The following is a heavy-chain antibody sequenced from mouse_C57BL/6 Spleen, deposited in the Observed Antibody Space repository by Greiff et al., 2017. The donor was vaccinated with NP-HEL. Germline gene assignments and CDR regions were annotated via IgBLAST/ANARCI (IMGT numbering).Heavy chain of an antibody. D-gene: IGHD1-1*01. Sequence: EVQLQQSGPELVKPGASVKISCKASGYTFTDYYMNWVKQSHGKSLEWIGDINPNNGGTSYNQKFKGKATLTVDKSSSTAYMELRSLTSEDSAVYYCARTVSFGSPHAMDDWGKGTSVTVSS. J-gene: IGHJ4*01. CDR1: GYTFTDYY. CDR2: INPNNGGT. V-gene: IGHV1-26*01. CDR3: ARTVSFGSPHAMDD.